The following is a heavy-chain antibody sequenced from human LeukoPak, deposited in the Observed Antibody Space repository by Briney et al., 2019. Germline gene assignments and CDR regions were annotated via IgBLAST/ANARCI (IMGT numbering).Heavy chain of an antibody. J-gene: IGHJ6*03. CDR2: VYYSGST. Sequence: SSETLSLTCTVSGVPISTYYWSWIRQPPGKGLEWIGYVYYSGSTNYNPSLKSRVTISVDTSKNQFSLQLSSVTAADTAVYYCARFPGGHFWSGYWATKYYMDVWGKGTTVTVSS. V-gene: IGHV4-59*12. CDR3: ARFPGGHFWSGYWATKYYMDV. CDR1: GVPISTYY. D-gene: IGHD3-3*02.